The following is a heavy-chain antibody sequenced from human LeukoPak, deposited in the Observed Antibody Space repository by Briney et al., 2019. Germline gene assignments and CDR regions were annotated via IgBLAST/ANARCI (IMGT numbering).Heavy chain of an antibody. J-gene: IGHJ4*02. D-gene: IGHD1-26*01. CDR1: GFTFSSYG. Sequence: GGSLRLSCAASGFTFSSYGMHWVRQAPGKGLEWVAVISYDGSNKYYADSVKGRFTISRDNSKNTLYLQMNSLRAEDTAVYYCARGRGGSSYFDYWGQGTLVTVSS. CDR2: ISYDGSNK. CDR3: ARGRGGSSYFDY. V-gene: IGHV3-30*19.